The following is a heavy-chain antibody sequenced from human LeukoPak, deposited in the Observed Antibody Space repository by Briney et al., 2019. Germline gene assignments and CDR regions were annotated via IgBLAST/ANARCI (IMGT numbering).Heavy chain of an antibody. CDR3: ARLGHGDYKTDY. D-gene: IGHD4-17*01. Sequence: GGSLRLSCAASGFTFTNYAMSWVRQAPGKGLEWVSAISGSGGSTKYPDSVKGRFTISRDNSRNTLYLHMNSLRAEDTALYYCARLGHGDYKTDYWGQGTLVTVSS. J-gene: IGHJ4*02. CDR2: ISGSGGST. CDR1: GFTFTNYA. V-gene: IGHV3-23*01.